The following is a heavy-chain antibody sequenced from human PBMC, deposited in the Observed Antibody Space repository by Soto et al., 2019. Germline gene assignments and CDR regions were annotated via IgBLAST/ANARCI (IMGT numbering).Heavy chain of an antibody. Sequence: PSETLSLTCTVSGGSISSGGYYWSWIRQHPGKGLEWIGYIYYSGSTYYNPSLKSRVTISVDTSKNQFSLKLSSVTAADTAVYYCARDNIGAIRGFDYWGQGTLVTVSS. CDR1: GGSISSGGYY. CDR2: IYYSGST. J-gene: IGHJ4*02. V-gene: IGHV4-31*03. CDR3: ARDNIGAIRGFDY. D-gene: IGHD2-2*01.